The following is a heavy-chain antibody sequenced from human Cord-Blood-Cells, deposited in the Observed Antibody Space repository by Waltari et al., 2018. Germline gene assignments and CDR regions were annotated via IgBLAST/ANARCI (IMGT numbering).Heavy chain of an antibody. D-gene: IGHD1-26*01. Sequence: QLQLQESGPGLVKPSETLSLTCTVSGGSISSSSYYWGWIRQPPGKGLEWIGSIYYSGGTYYNPSLKSRVTISVDTSKNQFSLKLSSVTAADTAVYYCARLDSGSYDENWFDPWGQGTLVTVSS. J-gene: IGHJ5*02. CDR2: IYYSGGT. CDR1: GGSISSSSYY. CDR3: ARLDSGSYDENWFDP. V-gene: IGHV4-39*01.